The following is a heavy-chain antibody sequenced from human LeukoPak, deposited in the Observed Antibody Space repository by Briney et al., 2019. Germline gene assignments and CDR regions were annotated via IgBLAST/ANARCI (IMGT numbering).Heavy chain of an antibody. V-gene: IGHV4-61*02. Sequence: PSQTLSLTCTVSGGSISSGGYYWSWIRQHPGKGLEWIGRISSRGLTNYSPSLKTRVTISLDTSRNQFSVELSSVTAADTAMYFCARVRPGPLNYYFYYMDVWGRGTTVTVSS. J-gene: IGHJ6*03. CDR2: ISSRGLT. CDR3: ARVRPGPLNYYFYYMDV. CDR1: GGSISSGGYY.